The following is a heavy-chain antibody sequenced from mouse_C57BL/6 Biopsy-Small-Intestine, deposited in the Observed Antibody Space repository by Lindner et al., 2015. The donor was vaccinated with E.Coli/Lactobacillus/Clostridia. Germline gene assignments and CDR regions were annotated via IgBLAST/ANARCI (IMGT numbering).Heavy chain of an antibody. CDR1: GFSLTSYG. V-gene: IGHV2-6*03. D-gene: IGHD2-3*01. CDR3: ASPYDGYSAWFAY. J-gene: IGHJ3*01. Sequence: VQLQESGPGLVAPSQSLSITCTVSGFSLTSYGVHWVRQPPGKGLEWLVVIWSDGSTTYNSALKSRLSISKDNSKSQVFLKMNSLQTDDTAMYYCASPYDGYSAWFAYWGQGTLVTVSA. CDR2: IWSDGST.